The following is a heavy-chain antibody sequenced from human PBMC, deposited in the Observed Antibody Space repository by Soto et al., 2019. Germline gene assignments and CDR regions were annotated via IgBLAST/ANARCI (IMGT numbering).Heavy chain of an antibody. CDR1: GVTFSNYA. CDR2: IWSDGTNK. Sequence: QVQLVGSGGGVVQPGRSLRLSCAASGVTFSNYAMHWVRQAPGKGLELVAVIWSDGTNKYYADSVKGRFTISRDKAKNTLYLQMNSLRAEATAVYYCARAPLTIYDTSGYYDYWGQGIQVTVSS. V-gene: IGHV3-33*01. CDR3: ARAPLTIYDTSGYYDY. J-gene: IGHJ4*02. D-gene: IGHD3-22*01.